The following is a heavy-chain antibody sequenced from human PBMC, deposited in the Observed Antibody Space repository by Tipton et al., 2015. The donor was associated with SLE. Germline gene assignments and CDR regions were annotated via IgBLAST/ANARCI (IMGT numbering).Heavy chain of an antibody. Sequence: LRLSCAASGFTFSSFAMSWVRQHPGKGLEWIGYIYYSGSTYYNPSLKSRVTISVDTSKNQFSLKLSSVTAADTAVYYCAREGCSSTSCYGYYYMDVWGKGTTVTVSS. D-gene: IGHD2-2*01. CDR3: AREGCSSTSCYGYYYMDV. V-gene: IGHV4-31*02. J-gene: IGHJ6*03. CDR1: GFTFSSFA. CDR2: IYYSGST.